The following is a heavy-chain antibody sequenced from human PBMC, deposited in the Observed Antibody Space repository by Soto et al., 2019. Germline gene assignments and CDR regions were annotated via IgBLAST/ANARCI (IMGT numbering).Heavy chain of an antibody. D-gene: IGHD1-26*01. V-gene: IGHV3-30*18. CDR1: GFSFSSYG. Sequence: GGSLRLSCAASGFSFSSYGMHWVRQAPGKGLEWVAVISYDGSNKYYADSVKGRFTISRDNSKNTLYLQMNSLRAEDTAVYYCAKGLDRELLDNYYYYYGMDVWGQGTTVTVSS. J-gene: IGHJ6*02. CDR3: AKGLDRELLDNYYYYYGMDV. CDR2: ISYDGSNK.